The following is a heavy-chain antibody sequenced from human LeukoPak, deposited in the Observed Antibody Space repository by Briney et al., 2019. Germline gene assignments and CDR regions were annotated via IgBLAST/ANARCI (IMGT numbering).Heavy chain of an antibody. D-gene: IGHD1-26*01. CDR2: IYPGDSDT. CDR3: VRQGGSYWENHFDF. V-gene: IGHV5-51*01. CDR1: EYSFTIYW. J-gene: IGHJ4*02. Sequence: ESLKISCKVSEYSFTIYWIGWVRQMPGKGLEWMGSIYPGDSDTRYRPSFQGHVTISADKSISTAYLQWSSLKASDTAMYYCVRQGGSYWENHFDFWGQGTLVTVSS.